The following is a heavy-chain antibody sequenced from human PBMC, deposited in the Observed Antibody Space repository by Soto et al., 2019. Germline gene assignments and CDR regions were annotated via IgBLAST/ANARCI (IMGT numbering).Heavy chain of an antibody. J-gene: IGHJ5*02. CDR2: IIPIFGTA. Sequence: SVKVSCKASGGTFSGYAISWVRQAPGQGLEWMGGIIPIFGTANYAQKFQGRVTITADESTSTAYMELSSLRSEDTAVYYCARMGFRTPNNWFDPWGKVTLFPVSS. CDR1: GGTFSGYA. V-gene: IGHV1-69*13. CDR3: ARMGFRTPNNWFDP. D-gene: IGHD1-26*01.